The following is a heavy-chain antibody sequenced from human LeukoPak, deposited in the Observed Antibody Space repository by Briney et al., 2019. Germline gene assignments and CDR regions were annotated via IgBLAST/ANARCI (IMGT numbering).Heavy chain of an antibody. Sequence: GGSLRLSCAASGFTFSDYYMSWIRQAPGKGLEWVSYISSSSSYTNYADSVKGRFTISRDNAKNTLYLQMDSLRAEDTAVYYCARDIVVVVAATPQGFDPWGQGTLVTVSS. CDR3: ARDIVVVVAATPQGFDP. D-gene: IGHD2-15*01. CDR2: ISSSSSYT. V-gene: IGHV3-11*06. CDR1: GFTFSDYY. J-gene: IGHJ5*02.